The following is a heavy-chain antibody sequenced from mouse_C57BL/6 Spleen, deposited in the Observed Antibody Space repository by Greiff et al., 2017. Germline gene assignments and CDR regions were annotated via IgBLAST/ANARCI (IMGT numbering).Heavy chain of an antibody. D-gene: IGHD2-4*01. CDR2: IYPGSGNT. Sequence: VNLVESGAELVRPGASVKLSCKASGYTFTDYYINWVKQRPGQGLEWIARIYPGSGNTYYNEKFKGKATLTAEKSSSTAYMQLSSLTSEDSAVYLCAKLGLRGYAMDYWGQGTSVTVSS. V-gene: IGHV1-76*01. CDR1: GYTFTDYY. J-gene: IGHJ4*01. CDR3: AKLGLRGYAMDY.